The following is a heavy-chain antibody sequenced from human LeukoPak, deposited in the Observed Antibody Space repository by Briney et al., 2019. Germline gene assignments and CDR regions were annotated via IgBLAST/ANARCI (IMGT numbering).Heavy chain of an antibody. CDR2: IRYDGNNK. Sequence: PGGSLRLSCAASGFTFSNYGMHWVRQAPGKGLEWVAFIRYDGNNKYYADSVKGRFTISRDNSKNTLYLQMNSLRAEDTAVYYCAKTSSGYSSSWYLRNYYFDYWGQGTLVTVSS. D-gene: IGHD6-13*01. V-gene: IGHV3-30*02. J-gene: IGHJ4*02. CDR3: AKTSSGYSSSWYLRNYYFDY. CDR1: GFTFSNYG.